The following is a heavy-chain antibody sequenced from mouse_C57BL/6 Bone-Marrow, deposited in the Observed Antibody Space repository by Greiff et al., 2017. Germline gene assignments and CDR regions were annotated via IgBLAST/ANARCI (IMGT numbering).Heavy chain of an antibody. CDR3: ARGDY. Sequence: VQLQQSGPELVKPGASVKISCKASGYTFTDYYMNWVKQSHGKSLEWIGDINPNNGGTSYNQKFKGKATLTVDKSSSTAYMELRGLTSEDSAVYYCARGDYWGQGTTLTVSS. V-gene: IGHV1-26*01. CDR2: INPNNGGT. CDR1: GYTFTDYY. J-gene: IGHJ2*01.